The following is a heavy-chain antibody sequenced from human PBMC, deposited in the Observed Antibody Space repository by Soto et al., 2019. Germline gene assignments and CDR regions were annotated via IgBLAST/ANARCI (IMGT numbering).Heavy chain of an antibody. CDR3: ARGPSGDKVDY. CDR1: GGSINTVNYY. J-gene: IGHJ4*02. Sequence: QVQLQESGPGLVKPSQTLSLTCTVSGGSINTVNYYWSWIRQSPAKGLEWFWHINNGGTIYNNPSLTSLDTTSVATSTNLFSLKLSSVSAADTAVYSCARGPSGDKVDYWGQGTLVTVSS. V-gene: IGHV4-30-4*01. CDR2: INNGGTI. D-gene: IGHD7-27*01.